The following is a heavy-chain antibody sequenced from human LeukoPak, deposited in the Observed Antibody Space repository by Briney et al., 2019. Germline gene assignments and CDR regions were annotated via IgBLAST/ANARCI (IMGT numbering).Heavy chain of an antibody. Sequence: PGGSLRLSCAASGFTFSSYWMSWVRQAPGKGLEWVANIKQDGSEKYYVDSVKSRFTISRDNAKSSLFPQMNSLRAEDTAVYYCATSRSFDYWGQGTLVTVSS. V-gene: IGHV3-7*03. CDR1: GFTFSSYW. J-gene: IGHJ4*02. CDR3: ATSRSFDY. CDR2: IKQDGSEK.